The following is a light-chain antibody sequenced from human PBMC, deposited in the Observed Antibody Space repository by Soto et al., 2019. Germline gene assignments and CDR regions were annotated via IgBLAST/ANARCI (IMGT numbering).Light chain of an antibody. CDR2: GAS. CDR3: QQYGRSPH. J-gene: IGKJ3*01. CDR1: QTVSANY. V-gene: IGKV3-20*01. Sequence: EIVLTQSPGTLSLTPVERATLSCRASQTVSANYLAWYQQKAGQAPRLLIYGASNRATGIPDRFSGSGSGTDFTLTISRLEPEDFAVYYCQQYGRSPHFGPGTKVDIK.